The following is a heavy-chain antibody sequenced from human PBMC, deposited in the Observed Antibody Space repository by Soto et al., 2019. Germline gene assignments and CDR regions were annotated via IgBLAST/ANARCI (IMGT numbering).Heavy chain of an antibody. J-gene: IGHJ4*02. CDR2: IWYDGSNK. CDR3: ARTLTRKTATNYFDY. Sequence: HPGGSLRLSCAASGFTFSSYGMHWVRQAPGKGLEWVAVIWYDGSNKYYADSVKGRFTISRDNSKNTLYLQMNSLRAEDTAVYYCARTLTRKTATNYFDYWGQGALVTVSS. D-gene: IGHD2-15*01. V-gene: IGHV3-33*01. CDR1: GFTFSSYG.